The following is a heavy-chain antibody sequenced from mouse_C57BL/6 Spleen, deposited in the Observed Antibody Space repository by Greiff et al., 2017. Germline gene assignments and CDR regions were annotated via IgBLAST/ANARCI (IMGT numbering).Heavy chain of an antibody. CDR3: TPEGIYGNDWYFDV. J-gene: IGHJ1*03. D-gene: IGHD2-1*01. V-gene: IGHV1-5*01. CDR1: GYTFTSYW. CDR2: IYPGNSDT. Sequence: EVMLVESGTVLARPGASVKMSCKTSGYTFTSYWMHWVKQRPGQGLEWIGAIYPGNSDTSYNQKFKGKAKLTAVTSASTAYMELSSLTNEDSAVYYGTPEGIYGNDWYFDVWGTGTTVTVSS.